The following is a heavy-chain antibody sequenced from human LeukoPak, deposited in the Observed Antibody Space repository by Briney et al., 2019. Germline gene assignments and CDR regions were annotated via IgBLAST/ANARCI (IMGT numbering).Heavy chain of an antibody. D-gene: IGHD1-26*01. CDR2: IYYSGST. V-gene: IGHV4-59*08. Sequence: SETLSLTCTVSGGSISSYYWSWIRQPPGKGLEWIGYIYYSGSTNYNPSLKSRVTISVDTSKNQFSLKLSSVTAADTAVYYCARHERVGATWGLFDYWGQGTLVTVSS. CDR1: GGSISSYY. CDR3: ARHERVGATWGLFDY. J-gene: IGHJ4*02.